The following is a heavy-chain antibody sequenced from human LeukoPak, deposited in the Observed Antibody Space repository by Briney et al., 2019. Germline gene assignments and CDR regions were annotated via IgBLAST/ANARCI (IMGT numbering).Heavy chain of an antibody. Sequence: DSVNGRFTISRDNSKNTLYLQMNSLRAEDTAVYYCARWEIDYWGQGTLVTVSS. CDR3: ARWEIDY. J-gene: IGHJ4*02. D-gene: IGHD1-26*01. V-gene: IGHV3-30*07.